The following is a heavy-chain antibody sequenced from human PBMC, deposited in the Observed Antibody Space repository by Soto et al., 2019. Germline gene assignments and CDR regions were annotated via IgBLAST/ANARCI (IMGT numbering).Heavy chain of an antibody. J-gene: IGHJ4*02. CDR3: ARHIDNYIDY. D-gene: IGHD2-21*01. CDR1: GYIFKNYG. V-gene: IGHV1-18*01. Sequence: ASVKVSCKTSGYIFKNYGISWVRQAPGQGLEWLGWIYPKEDRANIAQNFQGRVTLTTDTPTSTAYIELRSLRFDDSAVYFCARHIDNYIDYWGQGTLVTVSS. CDR2: IYPKEDRA.